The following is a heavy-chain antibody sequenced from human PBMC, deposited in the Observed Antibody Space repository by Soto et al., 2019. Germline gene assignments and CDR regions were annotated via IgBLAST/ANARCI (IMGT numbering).Heavy chain of an antibody. CDR3: ALSTISFDAFDI. Sequence: GGSLRLSCAASGFTFSSYGMHWVRQAPGKGLEWVAVIWYDGSNKYYADSVKGRFTISRDNSKNTLYLQMNSLRAEDTAVHYCALSTISFDAFDIWGQGTMVTVSS. CDR1: GFTFSSYG. J-gene: IGHJ3*02. D-gene: IGHD2-21*01. V-gene: IGHV3-33*01. CDR2: IWYDGSNK.